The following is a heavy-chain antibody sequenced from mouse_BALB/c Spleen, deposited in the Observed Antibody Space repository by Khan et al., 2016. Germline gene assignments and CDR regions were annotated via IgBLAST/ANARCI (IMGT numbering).Heavy chain of an antibody. J-gene: IGHJ2*01. CDR1: GFNIKDTY. D-gene: IGHD1-1*01. CDR2: IDPANGNT. V-gene: IGHV14-3*02. CDR3: ARGYYVSSHFDY. Sequence: VQLQQSGAELVKPGASVKLSCTASGFNIKDTYMHWVKQRPEQGLEWIGRIDPANGNTKYDPKFQGKATITADTSSNTAYLTLSSLTSEDTAVYYCARGYYVSSHFDYWGQGTTLTVAA.